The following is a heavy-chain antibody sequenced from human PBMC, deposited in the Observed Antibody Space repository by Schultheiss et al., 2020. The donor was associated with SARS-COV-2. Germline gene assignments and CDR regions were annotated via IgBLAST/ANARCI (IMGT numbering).Heavy chain of an antibody. V-gene: IGHV4-59*01. D-gene: IGHD3-10*01. CDR2: IYYSGST. CDR1: GGSISSYY. CDR3: ARSVPQFGAFDI. J-gene: IGHJ3*02. Sequence: SETLSLTCTVSGGSISSYYWSWIRQPPGKGLEWIGYIYYSGSTYYNPSLKSRVTISVDTSKNQFSLKLSSVTAADTAVYYCARSVPQFGAFDIWGQGTMVTVSS.